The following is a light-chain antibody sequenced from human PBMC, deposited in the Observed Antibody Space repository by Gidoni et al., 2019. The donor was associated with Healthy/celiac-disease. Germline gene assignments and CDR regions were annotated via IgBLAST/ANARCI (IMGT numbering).Light chain of an antibody. CDR3: QQYGSSPPWT. CDR2: GAS. Sequence: EIVLTQSPGTLSLSPGERATLSCRASQSVSSSYLARYQQKPGQAPRLLIYGASSTATGIPARFSGSGSGTDFTLTISRLEPEDFAVYYCQQYGSSPPWTFGQGTKVEIK. CDR1: QSVSSSY. V-gene: IGKV3-20*01. J-gene: IGKJ1*01.